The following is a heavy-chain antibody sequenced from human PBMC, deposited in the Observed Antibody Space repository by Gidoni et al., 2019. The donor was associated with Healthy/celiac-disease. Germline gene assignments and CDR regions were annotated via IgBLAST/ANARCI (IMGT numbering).Heavy chain of an antibody. CDR2: MNPNSGNT. CDR1: GYTFTSYD. Sequence: QVQLVQSGAEVKKPGASVKVSCKASGYTFTSYDINWVRQATGQGLEWMGWMNPNSGNTGYAQKFQGRVTMTGNTSISTAYMDLSSLRSEDTAVYYCARLRGTTVVTRDWYFDLWGRGTLVTVSS. J-gene: IGHJ2*01. V-gene: IGHV1-8*01. D-gene: IGHD4-17*01. CDR3: ARLRGTTVVTRDWYFDL.